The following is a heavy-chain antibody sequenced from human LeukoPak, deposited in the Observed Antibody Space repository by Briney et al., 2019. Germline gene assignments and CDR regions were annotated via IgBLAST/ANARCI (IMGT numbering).Heavy chain of an antibody. CDR1: GFTFSSYW. CDR3: ARVRSTSGQLFCY. CDR2: INSDGSST. V-gene: IGHV3-74*01. D-gene: IGHD3-9*01. J-gene: IGHJ4*02. Sequence: GGSLRLSCAASGFTFSSYWMHWVRQAPGKGLVWVSRINSDGSSTSYADSVKGRFTISRDNAKNTLYLQMNSLRAEDTAVYYCARVRSTSGQLFCYWGQGTLVTVSS.